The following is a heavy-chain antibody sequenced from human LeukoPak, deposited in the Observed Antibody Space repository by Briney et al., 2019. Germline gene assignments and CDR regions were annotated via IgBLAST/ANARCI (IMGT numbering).Heavy chain of an antibody. D-gene: IGHD6-13*01. V-gene: IGHV4-39*01. CDR3: ARQRIAAARSPFDY. CDR1: GGATSSSNYY. J-gene: IGHJ4*02. Sequence: SETLSLTCTVSGGATSSSNYYWAWIRQPPGKGLEWLGSVFYSGTTHYNPSLKSRVTISVDTSKNQFSLKLSSVTAADTAVYYCARQRIAAARSPFDYWGQGTLVTVSS. CDR2: VFYSGTT.